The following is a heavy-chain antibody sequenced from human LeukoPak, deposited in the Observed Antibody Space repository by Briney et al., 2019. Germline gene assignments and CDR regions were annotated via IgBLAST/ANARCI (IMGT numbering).Heavy chain of an antibody. CDR1: GYTFNSYY. Sequence: GASVKVSCKASGYTFNSYYIHWVRQAPGQGLEWMGIINPSGGSTNYAQKFQGRVTMTRDTSTSTVFMELSSLRSEDTAVYFCARSPPGRGYDSSKRGLVDPWGQGTLVTVSS. J-gene: IGHJ5*02. V-gene: IGHV1-46*02. D-gene: IGHD3-22*01. CDR2: INPSGGST. CDR3: ARSPPGRGYDSSKRGLVDP.